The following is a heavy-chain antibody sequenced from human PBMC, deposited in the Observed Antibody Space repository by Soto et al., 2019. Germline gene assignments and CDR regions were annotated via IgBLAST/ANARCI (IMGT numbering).Heavy chain of an antibody. CDR2: IYYSGST. V-gene: IGHV4-39*01. CDR3: ARTGRGYRHFDY. CDR1: GGSISSSSYY. J-gene: IGHJ4*02. Sequence: SETLSLTCTVSGGSISSSSYYWGWIRQPPGKGLEWIGSIYYSGSTYYNPSLKSRVTISVDTSKNQFSLKLSSVTAADTAVYYCARTGRGYRHFDYWGQGTLVTVSS. D-gene: IGHD1-1*01.